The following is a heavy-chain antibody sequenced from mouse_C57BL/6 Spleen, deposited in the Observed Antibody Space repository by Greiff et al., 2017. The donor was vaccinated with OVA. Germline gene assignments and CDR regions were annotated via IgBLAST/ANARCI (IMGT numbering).Heavy chain of an antibody. J-gene: IGHJ2*01. CDR3: ARWGTTVVGFDY. D-gene: IGHD1-1*01. V-gene: IGHV1-50*01. Sequence: VQLQQPGAELVKPGASVKLSCKASGYTFTSYWMQWVKQRPGQGLEWIGEIDPSDSYTNYNQKFKGKATLTVDTSSSTAYMQLSSLTSEDSAVYYCARWGTTVVGFDYWGQGTTLTVSS. CDR1: GYTFTSYW. CDR2: IDPSDSYT.